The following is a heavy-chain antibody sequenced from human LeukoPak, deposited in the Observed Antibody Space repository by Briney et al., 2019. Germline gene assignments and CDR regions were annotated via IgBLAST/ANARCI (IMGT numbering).Heavy chain of an antibody. Sequence: PSESLSLTCTASGGSISSNYWSWIRQPPGKGLEWIGYIYYSGSTNYNPSLKRRVTMSVDTSKNQFSLKLSSVTAADTAVYYCARNLIVPVGLTGSGSYSTDYWGQGTLVSVSS. J-gene: IGHJ4*02. CDR3: ARNLIVPVGLTGSGSYSTDY. CDR1: GGSISSNY. V-gene: IGHV4-59*12. CDR2: IYYSGST. D-gene: IGHD3-10*01.